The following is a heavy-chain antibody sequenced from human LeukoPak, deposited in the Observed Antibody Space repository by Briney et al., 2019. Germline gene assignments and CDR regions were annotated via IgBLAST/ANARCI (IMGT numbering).Heavy chain of an antibody. CDR3: ASLIAAASTASDY. CDR1: GGSFSGYY. J-gene: IGHJ4*02. Sequence: SETLSLTCAVYGGSFSGYYWSWIRQPPGKGLEWIGEINHSGSTNYNPSLKSRVTISVDTSKNQFSLKLSSVTAADTAVYYCASLIAAASTASDYWGQGTLVTVSP. CDR2: INHSGST. V-gene: IGHV4-34*01. D-gene: IGHD6-13*01.